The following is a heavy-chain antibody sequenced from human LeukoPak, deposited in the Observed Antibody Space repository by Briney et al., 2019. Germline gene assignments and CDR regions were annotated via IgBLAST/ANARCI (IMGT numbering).Heavy chain of an antibody. D-gene: IGHD6-6*01. CDR1: GGSFSGYY. V-gene: IGHV4-34*01. J-gene: IGHJ6*02. CDR3: ARSRRVRYSGSSPRNVYYYYYGMDV. Sequence: PSETLSLTCAVYGGSFSGYYWSWVRQPPGKGLEWIGEINHSGSTNYNPSLKSRVTISVDTSKNQFSLKLSSVTAADTAVYYCARSRRVRYSGSSPRNVYYYYYGMDVWGQGTTVTVSS. CDR2: INHSGST.